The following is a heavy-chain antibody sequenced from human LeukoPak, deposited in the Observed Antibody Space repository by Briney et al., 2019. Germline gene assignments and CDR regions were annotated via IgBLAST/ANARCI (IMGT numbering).Heavy chain of an antibody. D-gene: IGHD6-13*01. V-gene: IGHV3-23*01. Sequence: GGSLRLSCAASGFTFSTYAMSWVRVRQAPGKGLEWVSTITGSGDRTYYTDSVKGRFTISRDNSKNTLYLQMNSLRAKDTAVFYCAKGPRSSSWYHFDNWGQGTLVTVSS. CDR3: AKGPRSSSWYHFDN. CDR1: GFTFSTYA. CDR2: ITGSGDRT. J-gene: IGHJ4*02.